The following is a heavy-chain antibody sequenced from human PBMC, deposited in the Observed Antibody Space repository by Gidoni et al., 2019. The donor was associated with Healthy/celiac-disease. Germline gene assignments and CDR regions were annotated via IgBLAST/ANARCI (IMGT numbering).Heavy chain of an antibody. V-gene: IGHV4-34*01. CDR1: GGSFRGYY. D-gene: IGHD3-10*01. CDR3: ARGGRFGELSPPDFDY. J-gene: IGHJ4*02. CDR2: INHSGST. Sequence: QVQLQQWGAGLLKPSETLSLTCAVYGGSFRGYYWSWIRQPPGKGLEWIGEINHSGSTNYNPSLKSRVTISVDTSKNQFSLKLSSVTAADTAVYYCARGGRFGELSPPDFDYWGQGTLVTVSS.